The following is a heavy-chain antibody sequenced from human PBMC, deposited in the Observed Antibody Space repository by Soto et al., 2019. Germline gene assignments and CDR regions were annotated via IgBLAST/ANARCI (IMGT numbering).Heavy chain of an antibody. J-gene: IGHJ4*02. V-gene: IGHV4-39*01. Sequence: SETLSLTCTVSGGSISSSSYYWGWIRQPPGKGLEWIGSIYYSGSTYYNPSLKSRVTISADTSKNQFSLKLSSVTAADTAVYYCARLIVVVPAARYYFDYWGQGTLVTVSS. CDR2: IYYSGST. CDR1: GGSISSSSYY. CDR3: ARLIVVVPAARYYFDY. D-gene: IGHD2-2*01.